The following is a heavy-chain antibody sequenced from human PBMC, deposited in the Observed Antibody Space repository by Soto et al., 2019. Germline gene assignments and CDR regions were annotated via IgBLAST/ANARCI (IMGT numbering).Heavy chain of an antibody. Sequence: QLQLQESGPGLVKPSETLSLTCTVSGGSISSSSYYWGWIRQPPGKGLEWIGSIYYSGSTYYNPSLKSRVTISVDTSKNQFSLKLSSVTAADTAVYYCARTLRWLLPTGDIWGQGTMVTVSS. D-gene: IGHD3-22*01. CDR2: IYYSGST. J-gene: IGHJ3*02. CDR1: GGSISSSSYY. V-gene: IGHV4-39*01. CDR3: ARTLRWLLPTGDI.